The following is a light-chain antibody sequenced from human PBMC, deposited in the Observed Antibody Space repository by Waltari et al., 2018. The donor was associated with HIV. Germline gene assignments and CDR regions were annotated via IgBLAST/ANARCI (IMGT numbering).Light chain of an antibody. Sequence: AIQMTQSPPSLSASVGDRVTITCRASQNIRRDLGWYQQKPGKAPKLLIYAASTLQTGVSSRFRGGGSGTEFTLTINGLQSEDSATYYCLQDDSFPLTFGPGIKVDLK. J-gene: IGKJ3*01. CDR2: AAS. CDR3: LQDDSFPLT. V-gene: IGKV1-6*01. CDR1: QNIRRD.